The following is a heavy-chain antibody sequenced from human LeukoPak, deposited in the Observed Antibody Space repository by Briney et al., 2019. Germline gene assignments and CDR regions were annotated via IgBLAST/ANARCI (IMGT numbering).Heavy chain of an antibody. CDR1: GFTFSSYA. CDR2: ISYDGSNK. V-gene: IGHV3-30-3*01. CDR3: ARDPWGESSFDY. J-gene: IGHJ4*02. Sequence: PGRSLRLSCAASGFTFSSYAMHWVRQAPGKGLEWVAVISYDGSNKYYADSVKGRFTISRDNSKNTLYLQMNSLGAEDTAVYYCARDPWGESSFDYWGQGTLVTVSS. D-gene: IGHD3-10*01.